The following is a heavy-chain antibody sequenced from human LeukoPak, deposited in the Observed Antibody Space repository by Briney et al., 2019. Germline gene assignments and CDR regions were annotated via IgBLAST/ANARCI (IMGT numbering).Heavy chain of an antibody. Sequence: KPSETLSLTCTVSAASISSSSYYWGWIRQPPGKGLEWTGSIYYSGSTYYNVSLKSRVTISVDTSKNQFSLKLSSVTAADTAVYYCARHNLAAADFDYWGQGTLVTVSS. D-gene: IGHD6-13*01. CDR3: ARHNLAAADFDY. CDR1: AASISSSSYY. J-gene: IGHJ4*02. V-gene: IGHV4-39*01. CDR2: IYYSGST.